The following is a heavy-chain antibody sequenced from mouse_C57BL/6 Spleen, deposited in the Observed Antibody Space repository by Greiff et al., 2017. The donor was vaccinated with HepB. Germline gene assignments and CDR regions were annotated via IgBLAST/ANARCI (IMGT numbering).Heavy chain of an antibody. V-gene: IGHV5-17*01. CDR1: GFTFSDYG. D-gene: IGHD2-3*01. CDR3: AKGYETACFAY. J-gene: IGHJ3*01. Sequence: EVKLVESGGGLVKPGGSLKLSCAASGFTFSDYGMHWVRQAPEKGLEWVAYISSGSSTIYYADTVKGRFTISRDNAKNTLFLQMTSLSSEDTAMYYCAKGYETACFAYWGQGTLVTVSA. CDR2: ISSGSSTI.